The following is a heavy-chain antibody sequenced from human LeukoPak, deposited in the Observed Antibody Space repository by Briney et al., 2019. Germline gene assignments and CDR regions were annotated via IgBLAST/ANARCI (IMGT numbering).Heavy chain of an antibody. V-gene: IGHV3-53*01. CDR3: ARGVNYGSKSYFDY. CDR1: GFTVSSNY. D-gene: IGHD3-10*01. Sequence: GGSLRLSCAACGFTVSSNYMIWVRQAPGKGLELVSVIYIGDTTYYADSVKGRFTISRDNSRNTLHLQMNSLRAEDTAVYHCARGVNYGSKSYFDYWGQGSLVTVSS. CDR2: IYIGDTT. J-gene: IGHJ4*02.